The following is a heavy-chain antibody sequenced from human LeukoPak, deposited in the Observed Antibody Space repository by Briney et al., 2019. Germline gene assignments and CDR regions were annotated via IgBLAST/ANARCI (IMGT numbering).Heavy chain of an antibody. V-gene: IGHV3-23*01. CDR2: ISGSGGST. Sequence: GGSLRLSCTASGFTFNDYYMSWIRQAPGKGLEWVSAISGSGGSTYYADSVKGRFTISRDNSKNTLYLQMNSLRAEDTAVYYCAKVTEEGGYQHVWGSYRPYYFDYWGQGTLVTVSS. J-gene: IGHJ4*02. CDR3: AKVTEEGGYQHVWGSYRPYYFDY. CDR1: GFTFNDYY. D-gene: IGHD3-16*02.